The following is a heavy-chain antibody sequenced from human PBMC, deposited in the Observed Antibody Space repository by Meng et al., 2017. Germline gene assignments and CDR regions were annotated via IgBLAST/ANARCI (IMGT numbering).Heavy chain of an antibody. J-gene: IGHJ4*02. V-gene: IGHV4-4*02. CDR2: IYQSGRT. D-gene: IGHD6-19*01. CDR1: GGSFSGSTC. CDR3: ARDRGAVAGTNFDY. Sequence: QVQLGDQCLVRVMPSGAVSLSCAVSGGSFSGSTCWSLGRQPPERGLEWIGKIYQSGRTNSNPSLKSRVTISVDKSKNQSSLKLSSVTAADTAVYYCARDRGAVAGTNFDYWGQGTLVTVSS.